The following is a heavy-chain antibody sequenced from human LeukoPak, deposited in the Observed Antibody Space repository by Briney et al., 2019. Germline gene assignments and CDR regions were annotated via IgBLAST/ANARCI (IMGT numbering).Heavy chain of an antibody. V-gene: IGHV3-23*01. CDR3: ARVIRAAPGKGYFDY. Sequence: GGSLRLSCATSGFIFSTYALSWVRQAPGKGLEWASSISGSGASTYHADSVKGRFTISRDSSKNTLYLQMNSLRAEDTAIYYCARVIRAAPGKGYFDYWGQGTLVTVSS. CDR1: GFIFSTYA. J-gene: IGHJ4*02. CDR2: ISGSGAST. D-gene: IGHD6-13*01.